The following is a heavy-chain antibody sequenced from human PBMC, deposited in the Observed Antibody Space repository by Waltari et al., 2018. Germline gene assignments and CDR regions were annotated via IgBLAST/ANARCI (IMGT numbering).Heavy chain of an antibody. J-gene: IGHJ2*01. CDR2: INPASGGP. CDR3: ARGTRTWYFDL. CDR1: GYTFTDYY. V-gene: IGHV1-2*02. D-gene: IGHD1-7*01. Sequence: QVQLVQSGAEVRKPGASVKVSCEASGYTFTDYYIHWVRQAPGQGLEWLGWINPASGGPNSAQRFQGRLTMTRETSTSTAYMELSRLRSDDTALYYCARGTRTWYFDLWGRGTLVTVSS.